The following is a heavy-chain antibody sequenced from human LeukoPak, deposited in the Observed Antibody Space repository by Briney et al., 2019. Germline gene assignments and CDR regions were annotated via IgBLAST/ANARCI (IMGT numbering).Heavy chain of an antibody. CDR2: IYYSGST. CDR3: ARGPPLGAISYYFDY. V-gene: IGHV4-59*08. Sequence: PSETLSLTCTVSGGSISSYNWSWIRQPPGKGLEWIGYIYYSGSTNYNPSLKSRVTISVDTSKNQFSLELSSVTAADTAVYYCARGPPLGAISYYFDYWGQGTLVTVSS. D-gene: IGHD1-26*01. J-gene: IGHJ4*02. CDR1: GGSISSYN.